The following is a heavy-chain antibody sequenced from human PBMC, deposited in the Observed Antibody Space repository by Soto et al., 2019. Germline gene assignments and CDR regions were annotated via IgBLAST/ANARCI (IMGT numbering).Heavy chain of an antibody. Sequence: XGSLKLSCSASGFTFGSYSMNWVRQAPGKGLEWVSYIGGSDTIYYADSVKGRFTISRDNAKNSLYLQMNSLRDEDTAVYYCARAPLVATIFDWFDQWGRGTLVTVSS. CDR2: IGGSDTI. D-gene: IGHD5-12*01. V-gene: IGHV3-48*02. J-gene: IGHJ5*02. CDR3: ARAPLVATIFDWFDQ. CDR1: GFTFGSYS.